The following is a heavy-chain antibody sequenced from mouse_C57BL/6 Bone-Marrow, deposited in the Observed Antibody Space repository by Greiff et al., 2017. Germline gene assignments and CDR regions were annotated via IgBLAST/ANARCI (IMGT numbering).Heavy chain of an antibody. J-gene: IGHJ4*01. CDR3: ARDNWDYYAMDY. D-gene: IGHD4-1*01. CDR1: GYTFTSYW. V-gene: IGHV1-69*01. CDR2: IDPSDSYT. Sequence: VKLQESGAELVMPGASVKLSCKASGYTFTSYWMHWVKQRPGQGLEWIGEIDPSDSYTNYNQKFKGKSTLTVDKSSSTAYMQLSSLTSADSAVYYCARDNWDYYAMDYWGQGTSVTVSS.